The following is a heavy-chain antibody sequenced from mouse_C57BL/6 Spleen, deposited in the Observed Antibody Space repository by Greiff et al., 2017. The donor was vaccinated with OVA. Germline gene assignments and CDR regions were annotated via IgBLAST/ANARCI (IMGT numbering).Heavy chain of an antibody. Sequence: VQLVESGPELVKPGASVKLSCKASGYAFSSSWMTWVKQRPGKGLEWIGRIYPGDGDTNYNGKFKGKATLTADKSSSTAYMQLSSLTSEDSAVYFCARGGYYGNYDAMDYWGQGTSVTVSS. V-gene: IGHV1-82*01. CDR1: GYAFSSSW. CDR3: ARGGYYGNYDAMDY. J-gene: IGHJ4*01. CDR2: IYPGDGDT. D-gene: IGHD2-1*01.